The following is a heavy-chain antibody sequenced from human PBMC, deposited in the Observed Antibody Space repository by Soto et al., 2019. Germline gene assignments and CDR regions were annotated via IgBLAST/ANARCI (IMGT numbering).Heavy chain of an antibody. V-gene: IGHV1-69*06. J-gene: IGHJ5*02. CDR1: GGTFNSYS. Sequence: QVQLVQSGAEVQTTGSSVKVSCKASGGTFNSYSIEWVRQAPGQGFEWMGGIIPMSGRPNYAQRVQGRVTFSADKSTNTVYMEVNSLTHEDTAVYYCTRRGRQSANWFDPWGQGTLVTVSS. CDR2: IIPMSGRP. CDR3: TRRGRQSANWFDP.